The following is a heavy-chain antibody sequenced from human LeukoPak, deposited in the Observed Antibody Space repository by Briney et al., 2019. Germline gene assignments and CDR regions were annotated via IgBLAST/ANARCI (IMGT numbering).Heavy chain of an antibody. V-gene: IGHV4-61*09. CDR1: RASISSDAHY. CDR3: ARDSREYSTSSFSLVFYYYMDV. D-gene: IGHD6-6*01. CDR2: ISSSGST. J-gene: IGHJ6*03. Sequence: SQTLSLTCTVSRASISSDAHYWNWIRQPAGKGLEWIGHISSSGSTNYNPSLKSRVTISVDTSENQFSLKLSSVTAADTAVYYCARDSREYSTSSFSLVFYYYMDVWGKGTTVTVSS.